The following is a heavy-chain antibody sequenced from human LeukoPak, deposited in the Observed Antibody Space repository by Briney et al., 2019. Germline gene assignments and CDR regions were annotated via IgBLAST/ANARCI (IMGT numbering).Heavy chain of an antibody. D-gene: IGHD5-18*01. V-gene: IGHV3-15*01. J-gene: IGHJ4*02. CDR1: GFTFSNAW. CDR2: IKSKTDGGTT. CDR3: TTPILPSYGYSDY. Sequence: GGSLRLSCAASGFTFSNAWMSWVRQAPGKGLEWVGRIKSKTDGGTTDYAAPVKGRFTISRDDSKNTLYLQMNSLKTEDTAVYYCTTPILPSYGYSDYWGQGTLVTVSS.